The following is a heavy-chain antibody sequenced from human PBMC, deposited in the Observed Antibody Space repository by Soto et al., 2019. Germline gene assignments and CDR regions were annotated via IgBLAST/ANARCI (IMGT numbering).Heavy chain of an antibody. D-gene: IGHD3-16*01. J-gene: IGHJ5*02. CDR3: TRDLFSYDYSGILWFDP. CDR2: IRSKGHNYAT. Sequence: EVQLVESGGGLVQPGGSLKLSCAASGFAFSGSAMYWVRQASGKGPEWVGRIRSKGHNYATEYAASVKGRFITSRDDSKNTAYLQMNSLQTEDTAVYYCTRDLFSYDYSGILWFDPWGQGTLVTVSS. V-gene: IGHV3-73*02. CDR1: GFAFSGSA.